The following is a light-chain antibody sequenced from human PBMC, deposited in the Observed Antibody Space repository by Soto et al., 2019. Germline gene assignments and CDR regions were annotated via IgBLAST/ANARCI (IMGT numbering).Light chain of an antibody. CDR2: GAS. CDR3: QQYNNWPPLT. V-gene: IGKV3-15*01. J-gene: IGKJ4*01. CDR1: QRVSSN. Sequence: EIVMTQSPATLSVSPGERATLSCRASQRVSSNLAWYQQKPGQAPRLLIYGASTRATGVPARFSGSGSGTEFTLTISTLQSEDSALYYCQQYNNWPPLTFGGRTKVDIK.